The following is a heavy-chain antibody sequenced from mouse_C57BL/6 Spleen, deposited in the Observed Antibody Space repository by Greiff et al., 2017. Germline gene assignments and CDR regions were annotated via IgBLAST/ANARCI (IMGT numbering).Heavy chain of an antibody. CDR3: ARDGAYGSSQGVFDY. CDR1: GFTFSDYY. J-gene: IGHJ2*01. D-gene: IGHD1-1*01. V-gene: IGHV5-16*01. Sequence: VESEGGLVQPGSSMTLSCTASGFTFSDYYMAWVRQVPEKGLEWVANINYDGSSTYYLDSFKSRFIISRDNAKNILYLQMHSLESEDTATYCCARDGAYGSSQGVFDYWGQGTTLTVSS. CDR2: INYDGSST.